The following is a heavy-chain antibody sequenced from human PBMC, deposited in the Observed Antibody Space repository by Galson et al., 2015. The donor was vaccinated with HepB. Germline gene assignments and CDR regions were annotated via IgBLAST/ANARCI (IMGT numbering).Heavy chain of an antibody. Sequence: ETLSLTCSVSGGSIRSYYWSWTRQPAGKGLEWIGRIYISGSTNYNPSLKSRVTVSVDTSKNQFSLKLSSVTAADTAVYYCARDGPYSENYHHNWFDPWGQGTLVTVSS. J-gene: IGHJ5*02. D-gene: IGHD1-26*01. CDR2: IYISGST. CDR1: GGSIRSYY. V-gene: IGHV4-4*07. CDR3: ARDGPYSENYHHNWFDP.